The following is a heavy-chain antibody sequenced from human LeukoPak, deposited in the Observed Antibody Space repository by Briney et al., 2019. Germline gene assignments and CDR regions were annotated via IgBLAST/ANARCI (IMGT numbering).Heavy chain of an antibody. Sequence: ASETLSLTCTVSGGSISSYYWSWIRQPPGKGLEWIGYIYYSGSTNYNPSLKSRVTISVDTSKNQFSLKLSSVTAADTAVYYCARHFASGWYVHFDYWGQGTTVTVSS. D-gene: IGHD6-19*01. CDR2: IYYSGST. CDR1: GGSISSYY. V-gene: IGHV4-59*08. CDR3: ARHFASGWYVHFDY. J-gene: IGHJ4*03.